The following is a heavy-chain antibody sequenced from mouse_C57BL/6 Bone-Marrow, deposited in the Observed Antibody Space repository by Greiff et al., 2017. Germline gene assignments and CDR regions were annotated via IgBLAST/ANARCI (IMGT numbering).Heavy chain of an antibody. CDR2: ISSGSSTI. V-gene: IGHV5-17*01. D-gene: IGHD1-1*01. CDR1: GFTFSDYG. CDR3: ARGDYCGSSFVDD. J-gene: IGHJ2*01. Sequence: EVKVVESGGGLVKPGGSLKLSCAASGFTFSDYGMHWVRQAPEKGLEWVAYISSGSSTIYYEDTVKGRFTISRDNAKNTLCLQMTSLRSEDTAMYYCARGDYCGSSFVDDWGQGTTLTDSS.